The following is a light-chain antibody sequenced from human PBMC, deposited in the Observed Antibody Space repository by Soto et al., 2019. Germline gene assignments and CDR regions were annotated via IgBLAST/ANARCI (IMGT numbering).Light chain of an antibody. CDR2: EVT. V-gene: IGLV2-8*01. Sequence: QSALTQPPSASGSPGQSVAISCTGTSSDVGGYNYVSWYQQHSGKAPKLIIYEVTRRPSGVPDRFSGSKSGSTASLSVSGLQAEDAADYYCASYAGDSVVFGGGTKLTVL. CDR3: ASYAGDSVV. J-gene: IGLJ2*01. CDR1: SSDVGGYNY.